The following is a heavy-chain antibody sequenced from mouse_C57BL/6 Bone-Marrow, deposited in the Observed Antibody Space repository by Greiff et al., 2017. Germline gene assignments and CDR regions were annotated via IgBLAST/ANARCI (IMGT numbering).Heavy chain of an antibody. CDR3: ATRDSSGYRFAY. J-gene: IGHJ3*01. CDR2: ILPGSGST. CDR1: GYTFTGYW. V-gene: IGHV1-9*01. Sequence: VQLQQSGAELMKPGASVKLSCKATGYTFTGYWIEWVKQRPGHGLEWIGEILPGSGSTNYNEKFKGKATFTADTSSNTAYMQLSSLTTEDSAIYYCATRDSSGYRFAYWGQGTLVTVSA. D-gene: IGHD3-2*02.